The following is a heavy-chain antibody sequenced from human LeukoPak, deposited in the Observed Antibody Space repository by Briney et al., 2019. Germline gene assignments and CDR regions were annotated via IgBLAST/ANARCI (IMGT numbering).Heavy chain of an antibody. D-gene: IGHD6-13*01. Sequence: GGSLRLSCAASEFTFVRYAMNWVRQAPGKGLEWVSYISSSSFKIGYADSVKGRFTISRDNSKNSLYLQMDSPRVEDTAVYYCVRDPSYGSSWYYYMDVWGKGTTVTVSS. CDR2: ISSSSFKI. CDR3: VRDPSYGSSWYYYMDV. CDR1: EFTFVRYA. V-gene: IGHV3-48*04. J-gene: IGHJ6*03.